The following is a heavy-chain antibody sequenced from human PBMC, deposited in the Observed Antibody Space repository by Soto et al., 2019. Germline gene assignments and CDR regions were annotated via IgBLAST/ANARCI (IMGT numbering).Heavy chain of an antibody. D-gene: IGHD3-10*01. J-gene: IGHJ4*02. CDR2: SSYDGRET. V-gene: IGHV3-30*03. Sequence: XGSLRLSCAASDFDFSSCGIHWFRQAPGKGLEWVAASSYDGRETFYADSAKGRFTVSKEMSKNTAFLQMNALRHEDTAVYFCARDSGWPILNFDNWGQGTPVTVSS. CDR1: DFDFSSCG. CDR3: ARDSGWPILNFDN.